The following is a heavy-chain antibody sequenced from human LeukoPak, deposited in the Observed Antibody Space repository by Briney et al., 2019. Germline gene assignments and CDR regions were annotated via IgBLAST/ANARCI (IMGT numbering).Heavy chain of an antibody. D-gene: IGHD2-15*01. Sequence: PGGSLRLSCVASGLTISDYWMHWVRQVPGKGLVWVSRINNDGSSTRYAESVKGRFTISKDNAKNTLYLQMNSLRAEDTAVYYCISSIPSSDYWSQGTLVTASS. CDR2: INNDGSST. CDR1: GLTISDYW. V-gene: IGHV3-74*01. CDR3: ISSIPSSDY. J-gene: IGHJ4*02.